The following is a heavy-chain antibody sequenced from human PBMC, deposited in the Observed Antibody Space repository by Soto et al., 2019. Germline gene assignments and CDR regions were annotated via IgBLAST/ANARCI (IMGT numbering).Heavy chain of an antibody. Sequence: GGSLRLSCAVSGFTFSDYYMSWIRQAPGKGLEWVSYISSSSSYTNYADSVKGRFTISRDNAKNSLYLQMNSLRAEDTAVYYCARVYIPGSYLFDYWGQGTLVTVSS. CDR3: ARVYIPGSYLFDY. V-gene: IGHV3-11*06. CDR1: GFTFSDYY. CDR2: ISSSSSYT. D-gene: IGHD1-26*01. J-gene: IGHJ4*02.